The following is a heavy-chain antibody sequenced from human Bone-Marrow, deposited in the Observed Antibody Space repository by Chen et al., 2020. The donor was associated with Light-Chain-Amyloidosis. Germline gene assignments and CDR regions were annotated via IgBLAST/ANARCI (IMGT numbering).Heavy chain of an antibody. V-gene: IGHV3-30*04. Sequence: VESGGGGVKPGTSRRLSGVGPGFPFSSHAMHWVRQAPGRGLEWVAVISFDGRADSVQGRFTVSRDNSKSTLYLQMDSLRPDDTAVYYCARTLRYGHQVYFDYWGQGTLVTVSS. D-gene: IGHD3-9*01. CDR2: ISFDG. CDR1: GFPFSSHA. CDR3: ARTLRYGHQVYFDY. J-gene: IGHJ4*02.